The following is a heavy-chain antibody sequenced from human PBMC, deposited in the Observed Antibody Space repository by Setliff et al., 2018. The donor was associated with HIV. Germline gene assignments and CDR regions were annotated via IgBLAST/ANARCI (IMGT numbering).Heavy chain of an antibody. V-gene: IGHV1-2*04. J-gene: IGHJ4*02. CDR2: INPKSDGT. Sequence: GASVKVSCKASGYTFTGYYIHWVRQAPGQGLEWMGWINPKSDGTNYAQKFQGWITMTRDTSISTAYLYLSSLRSEDTAVYYCVTGEGLRFWGQGTLVTVSS. CDR1: GYTFTGYY. CDR3: VTGEGLRF. D-gene: IGHD2-15*01.